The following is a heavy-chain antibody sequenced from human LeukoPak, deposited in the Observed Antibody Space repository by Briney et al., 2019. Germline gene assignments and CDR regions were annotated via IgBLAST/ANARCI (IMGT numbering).Heavy chain of an antibody. Sequence: PSETLSLTCAVSGGSISSSNWWSWVRQPPGKGLEWIGSIYHSGNTYYNASLKSRVTISVDTSRNQFSLKLNSVTAADTAVYYCARGVMYWGQGTLVTVSS. J-gene: IGHJ4*02. CDR2: IYHSGNT. D-gene: IGHD2-21*01. CDR1: GGSISSSNW. V-gene: IGHV4-4*02. CDR3: ARGVMY.